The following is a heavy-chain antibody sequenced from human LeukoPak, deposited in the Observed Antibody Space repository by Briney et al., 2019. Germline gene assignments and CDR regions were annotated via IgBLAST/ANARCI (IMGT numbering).Heavy chain of an antibody. CDR2: INWNGGST. Sequence: GGSLRLSCAASGFTFDDYGMSWVRQAPGKGLELVSGINWNGGSTGYADSVKGRFTISRDNAKNSLYLQMNSLRAEDTALYSCARERGDNYYDSSGYSPEAFDIWGQGTMVTVSS. CDR3: ARERGDNYYDSSGYSPEAFDI. D-gene: IGHD3-22*01. CDR1: GFTFDDYG. V-gene: IGHV3-20*04. J-gene: IGHJ3*02.